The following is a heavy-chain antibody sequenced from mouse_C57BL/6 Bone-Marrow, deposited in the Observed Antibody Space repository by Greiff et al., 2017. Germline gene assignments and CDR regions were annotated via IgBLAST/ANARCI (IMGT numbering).Heavy chain of an antibody. D-gene: IGHD1-1*01. Sequence: QVQLQQSGPELVKPGASVKISCKASGYTFTDYYINWVKQRPGQGLEWIGWIFPGSGSTYYNEKFKGKATLTVDKSSSTAYMLLSSLTSEDSAVYFCARRGPITTVVVDWYFDVWGTGTTVTVSS. CDR2: IFPGSGST. J-gene: IGHJ1*03. V-gene: IGHV1-75*01. CDR1: GYTFTDYY. CDR3: ARRGPITTVVVDWYFDV.